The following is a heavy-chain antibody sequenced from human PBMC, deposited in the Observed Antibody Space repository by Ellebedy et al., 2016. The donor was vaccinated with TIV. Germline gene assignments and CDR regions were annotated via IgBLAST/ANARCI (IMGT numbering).Heavy chain of an antibody. CDR2: MYSGGTT. D-gene: IGHD6-19*01. J-gene: IGHJ4*02. CDR3: AIDQGSRWSLPY. CDR1: GITVSSNY. V-gene: IGHV3-66*01. Sequence: PGGSLRLSCAASGITVSSNYLNWVRQAPGKGLEWVSIMYSGGTTYYADSVKGRFTISRDNSKNTLYLQMDSMRVEDTAVYYCAIDQGSRWSLPYWGQGTLVTVSS.